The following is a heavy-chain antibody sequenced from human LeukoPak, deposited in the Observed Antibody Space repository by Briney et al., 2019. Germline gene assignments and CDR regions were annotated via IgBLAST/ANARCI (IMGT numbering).Heavy chain of an antibody. CDR2: IRYDGSNK. J-gene: IGHJ6*03. D-gene: IGHD5-12*01. Sequence: GGSLRLSCAASGFTFSSCMHWVRQAPGKGLEWVSFIRYDGSNKYYADSVKGRFTISRDNSKNTLYLQMNSLRAEDTAVYYCAKSGGKDSGYDSGSYYYMDVWGKGTTVTISS. CDR3: AKSGGKDSGYDSGSYYYMDV. V-gene: IGHV3-30*02. CDR1: GFTFSSC.